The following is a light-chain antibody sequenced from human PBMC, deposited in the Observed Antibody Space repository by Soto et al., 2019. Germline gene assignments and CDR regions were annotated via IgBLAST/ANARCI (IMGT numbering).Light chain of an antibody. CDR1: SSDVGGYDY. CDR2: EVT. J-gene: IGLJ1*01. V-gene: IGLV2-8*01. CDR3: SSYAGRTLYV. Sequence: QSVLTQPPSASGSPGQSVTISCTGTSSDVGGYDYVSWYQQRPGKAPKLLIHEVTKRPSGVPDRSSGSKSGNTASLTVSGLQAEDEADYYCSSYAGRTLYVFGTGTKVTVL.